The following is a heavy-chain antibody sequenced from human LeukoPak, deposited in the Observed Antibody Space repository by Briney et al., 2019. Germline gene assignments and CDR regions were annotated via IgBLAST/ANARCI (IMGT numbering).Heavy chain of an antibody. V-gene: IGHV3-9*01. Sequence: GRSLRLSCAASGFTFDDYAMHWVRQAPGKGLEWVSGISWNSGSIGYADSVKGRFTISRDNAKNSLYLQMNSLRAEDTALYYCAKGSGGDFYWGQGTLVTVPS. D-gene: IGHD2-21*02. CDR1: GFTFDDYA. CDR3: AKGSGGDFY. CDR2: ISWNSGSI. J-gene: IGHJ4*02.